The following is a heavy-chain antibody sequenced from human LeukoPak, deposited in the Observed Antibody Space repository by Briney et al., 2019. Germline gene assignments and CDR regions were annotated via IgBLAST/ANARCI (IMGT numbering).Heavy chain of an antibody. D-gene: IGHD3-10*01. CDR1: GFTFDDYG. Sequence: PGGSLRLSCAASGFTFDDYGMSWVRQAPGKGLEWVSGISGSGGSTYYADSVKGRFTISRDNSKNRLYLQMNSLRAEDTAVYYCAKRPRGNYLDPFDYWGQGTLVTVSS. CDR3: AKRPRGNYLDPFDY. V-gene: IGHV3-23*01. J-gene: IGHJ4*02. CDR2: ISGSGGST.